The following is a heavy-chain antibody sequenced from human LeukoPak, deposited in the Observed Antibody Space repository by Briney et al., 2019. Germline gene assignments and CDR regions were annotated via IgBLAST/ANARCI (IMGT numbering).Heavy chain of an antibody. Sequence: GGTLRLSCAVSGITLSNYGMSWVRQAPGTGLEWVAGISDSGGGTKYADSVKGRFTISRDNPKNTLYLQMNSLRAEDTAVYFCAKRGVVIRVILVGFHKEAYYFDSWGQGALVTVSS. V-gene: IGHV3-23*01. D-gene: IGHD3-22*01. CDR1: GITLSNYG. CDR2: ISDSGGGT. J-gene: IGHJ4*02. CDR3: AKRGVVIRVILVGFHKEAYYFDS.